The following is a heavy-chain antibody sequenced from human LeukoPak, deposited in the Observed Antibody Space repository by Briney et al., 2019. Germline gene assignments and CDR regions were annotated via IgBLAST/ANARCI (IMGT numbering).Heavy chain of an antibody. Sequence: KPSETLSLTCAVYGGSFSGYYWSWIRQPPGKGLEWIGEINHSGSTNYNPSLKSRVTISVDTSKNQFSLKLSSVTAADTAVYYCARANENYYESSGYFNWGQGTLVTVSS. V-gene: IGHV4-34*01. CDR1: GGSFSGYY. D-gene: IGHD3-22*01. CDR2: INHSGST. J-gene: IGHJ4*02. CDR3: ARANENYYESSGYFN.